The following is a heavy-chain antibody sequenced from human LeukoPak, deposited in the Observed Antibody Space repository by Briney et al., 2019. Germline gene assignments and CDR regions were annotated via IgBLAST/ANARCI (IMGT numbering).Heavy chain of an antibody. CDR3: VKGQTSTWYYFDF. CDR2: ISGSGGTT. J-gene: IGHJ4*02. CDR1: GFTFSSYA. D-gene: IGHD6-13*01. V-gene: IGHV3-23*01. Sequence: TGGSLRLSCAASGFTFSSYAMTWVRQAPGKGLEWVSIISGSGGTTYYADSVKGRFTISRDNSKNTLCLQMSRLRAEDTAVYYCVKGQTSTWYYFDFWGQGNLVTVSS.